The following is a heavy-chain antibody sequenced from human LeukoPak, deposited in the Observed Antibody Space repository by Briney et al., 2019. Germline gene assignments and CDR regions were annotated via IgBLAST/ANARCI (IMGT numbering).Heavy chain of an antibody. Sequence: PGGSLRLSCAASGFTFDDYSMHWVRQAPGKALEWVANIQQDGSEEYYMDSVKGRFTISRDNAKNSLYLQMNILRADDTAVYYCARGVSCSGGTCSYSYHYYAMDVWGQGTTVTLSS. J-gene: IGHJ6*02. CDR3: ARGVSCSGGTCSYSYHYYAMDV. CDR1: GFTFDDYS. CDR2: IQQDGSEE. D-gene: IGHD2-15*01. V-gene: IGHV3-7*04.